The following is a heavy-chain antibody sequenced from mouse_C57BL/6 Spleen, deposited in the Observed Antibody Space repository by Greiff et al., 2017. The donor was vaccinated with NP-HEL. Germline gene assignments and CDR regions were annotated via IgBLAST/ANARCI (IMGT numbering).Heavy chain of an antibody. CDR3: ARGVTLYYAMDY. J-gene: IGHJ4*01. Sequence: VQLQQSGPELVKPGDSVKISCKASGYSFTGYFMNWVMQSHGKSLEWIGRINPYNGDTFYNQKFKGKATLTVDKSSSTAHMELRSLTSEDSAVYYCARGVTLYYAMDYWGQGTSVTVSS. D-gene: IGHD2-1*01. CDR1: GYSFTGYF. CDR2: INPYNGDT. V-gene: IGHV1-20*01.